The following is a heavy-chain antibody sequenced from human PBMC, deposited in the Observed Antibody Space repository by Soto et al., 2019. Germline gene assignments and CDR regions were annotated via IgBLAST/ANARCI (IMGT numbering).Heavy chain of an antibody. J-gene: IGHJ6*04. CDR3: AHWGAIEVVPAVTHDYYGMDV. D-gene: IGHD2-2*01. V-gene: IGHV2-5*01. CDR2: IYWNDDK. Sequence: GPTLVNPTQTLTLTCTFSGFSLHTSGVGVGWIRQPPGKAVQRLALIYWNDDKRYSPSLKSRLTITKDTSKNQVVLTMTNMDPVGTATYYCAHWGAIEVVPAVTHDYYGMDVWG. CDR1: GFSLHTSGVG.